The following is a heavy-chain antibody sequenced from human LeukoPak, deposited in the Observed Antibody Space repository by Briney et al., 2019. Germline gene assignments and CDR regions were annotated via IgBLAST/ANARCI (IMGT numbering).Heavy chain of an antibody. CDR1: GFTFSSYE. CDR2: ISSSGSTI. V-gene: IGHV3-48*03. Sequence: PGGSLRLSCAASGFTFSSYEMNWVRQAPGKGLEWVSYISSSGSTIYYADSVKGRFTISRGNAKNSLYLQMNSLRAEDTAVYYCARGGIVVVTAIPLDYWGQGTLVTVSS. J-gene: IGHJ4*02. D-gene: IGHD2-21*02. CDR3: ARGGIVVVTAIPLDY.